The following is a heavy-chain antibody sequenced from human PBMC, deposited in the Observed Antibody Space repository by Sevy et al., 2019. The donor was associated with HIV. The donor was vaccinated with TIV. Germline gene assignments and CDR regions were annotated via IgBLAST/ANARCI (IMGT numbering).Heavy chain of an antibody. D-gene: IGHD4-17*01. CDR1: GGSISSGGDY. CDR2: ISYSGGT. J-gene: IGHJ6*02. V-gene: IGHV4-31*03. Sequence: SETLSLTCTVSGGSISSGGDYWTWIRQHPGKGLEWIGYISYSGGTYYNPSLKSRLTISVDTSKSQFSLKLSSVTAADTAVYYCARDRATVVDGEDFYYYGMDIWGPGTTVTVSS. CDR3: ARDRATVVDGEDFYYYGMDI.